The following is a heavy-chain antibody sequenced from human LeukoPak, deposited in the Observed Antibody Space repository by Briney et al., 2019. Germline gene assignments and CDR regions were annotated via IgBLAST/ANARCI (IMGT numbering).Heavy chain of an antibody. D-gene: IGHD2-2*01. CDR2: IKQDGSEK. CDR3: ARGQYCSGTSCWRFDY. J-gene: IGHJ4*02. V-gene: IGHV3-7*01. CDR1: GFRFSDYW. Sequence: GGSLRLSCAASGFRFSDYWMAWVRQAPGKGLDWVANIKQDGSEKSYADSVKGRFTISRDNAMESLYLQMNSPRVEDTAVYYCARGQYCSGTSCWRFDYWGQGAQVTVSS.